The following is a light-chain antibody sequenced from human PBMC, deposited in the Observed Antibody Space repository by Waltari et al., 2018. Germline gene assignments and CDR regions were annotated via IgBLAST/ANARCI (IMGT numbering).Light chain of an antibody. Sequence: QSALTQPASVSGSPGQPTTISCTGTICDVGGYHSVSTYQQHPGKAPKLMIYDVSNRPSGVSKRFSGSKSGNTASLTISGLQAEDEADYYCSSYTSSSTFYVFGTGTKVTVL. V-gene: IGLV2-14*03. CDR1: ICDVGGYHS. J-gene: IGLJ1*01. CDR2: DVS. CDR3: SSYTSSSTFYV.